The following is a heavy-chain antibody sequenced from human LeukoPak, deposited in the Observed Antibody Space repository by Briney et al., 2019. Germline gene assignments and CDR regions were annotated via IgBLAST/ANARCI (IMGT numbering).Heavy chain of an antibody. CDR1: GYTLTELS. J-gene: IGHJ5*02. V-gene: IGHV1-24*01. CDR2: FDPEDGET. D-gene: IGHD4-17*01. CDR3: ATDPIHDYGDYGAFDP. Sequence: ASVKVSCKVSGYTLTELSMHWVRQAPGKGLEWMGGFDPEDGETIYAQKFQGRVTMTEDTSTDTAYMELSSLRSEDTAVYYCATDPIHDYGDYGAFDPWGQGTLVTVS.